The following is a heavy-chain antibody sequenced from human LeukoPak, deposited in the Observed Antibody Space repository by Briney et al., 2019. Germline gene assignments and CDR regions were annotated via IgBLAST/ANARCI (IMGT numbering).Heavy chain of an antibody. CDR2: IYYSGTT. V-gene: IGHV4-59*08. D-gene: IGHD3-16*01. CDR1: GASITGHY. Sequence: SETLPLTCTVSGASITGHYWSWIRQPPGKGLEWIGFIYYSGTTNYNPSLKSRVTISVDTSKNQFSLTLSSVTAADTAVYYCARHLGGGIYFDYWGQGTLVTVSS. J-gene: IGHJ4*02. CDR3: ARHLGGGIYFDY.